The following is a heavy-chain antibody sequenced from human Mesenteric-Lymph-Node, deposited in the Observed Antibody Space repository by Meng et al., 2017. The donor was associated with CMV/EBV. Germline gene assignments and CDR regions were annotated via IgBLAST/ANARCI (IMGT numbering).Heavy chain of an antibody. CDR1: GYNFSSYS. D-gene: IGHD6-13*01. CDR3: ARDLAAAGYFDY. V-gene: IGHV7-4-1*02. CDR2: INTSTGSP. J-gene: IGHJ4*02. Sequence: KASGYNFSSYSSSWVRQAPGQGLEWMGWINTSTGSPTYPRGFRGGFVFALDTSVRTAYLQISGLTAEDTGVYYCARDLAAAGYFDYWGQGTLVTVSS.